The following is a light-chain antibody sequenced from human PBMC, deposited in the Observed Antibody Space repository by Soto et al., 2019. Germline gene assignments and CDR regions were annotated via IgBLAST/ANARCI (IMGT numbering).Light chain of an antibody. V-gene: IGKV1D-8*01. CDR3: QQYYGFPLT. CDR2: AAS. J-gene: IGKJ4*01. CDR1: QGVSSY. Sequence: VIWMTQSPSLLSASTGDRVTLTCRVSQGVSSYLAWYQQKPGKPPELLIYAASTLQSGVPSRFSGSGSGTDFTLTISYLQSEDFATYYCQQYYGFPLTFGGGTKVEIK.